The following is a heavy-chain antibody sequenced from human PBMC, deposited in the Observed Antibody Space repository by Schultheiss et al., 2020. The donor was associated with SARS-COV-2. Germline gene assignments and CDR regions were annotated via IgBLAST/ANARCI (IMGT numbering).Heavy chain of an antibody. J-gene: IGHJ6*02. Sequence: SETLSLTCAVSGGSIRSSNWWSWVRQPPGKGLEWIGEIYHSGSTNYTPSLKSRVTISVDTSKNQFSLKLSSVTAADTAVYYCARVSSGYSYGTPSGYYYVMNVWGQGTTVTVSS. V-gene: IGHV4-4*02. CDR2: IYHSGST. CDR1: GGSIRSSNW. CDR3: ARVSSGYSYGTPSGYYYVMNV. D-gene: IGHD5-18*01.